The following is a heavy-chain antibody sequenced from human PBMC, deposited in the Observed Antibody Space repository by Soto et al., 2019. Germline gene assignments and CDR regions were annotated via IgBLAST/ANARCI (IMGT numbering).Heavy chain of an antibody. Sequence: GGSLRLSCAASGFIVNNIFMTWVRQAPGKGLEWLSTISSDDNTYYAGSVKGRFTISRDSSKNTLYLQMNSLRAEDTAVYYCAKDTFQYQLYYYMDVWGKGTTVTVSS. CDR2: ISSDDNT. V-gene: IGHV3-66*01. CDR3: AKDTFQYQLYYYMDV. D-gene: IGHD2-2*01. CDR1: GFIVNNIF. J-gene: IGHJ6*03.